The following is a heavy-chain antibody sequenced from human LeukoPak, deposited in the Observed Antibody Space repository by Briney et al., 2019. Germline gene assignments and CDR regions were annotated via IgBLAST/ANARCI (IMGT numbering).Heavy chain of an antibody. D-gene: IGHD1/OR15-1a*01. J-gene: IGHJ6*03. CDR3: ARHMSQQRWTLNYYYHMDV. CDR1: GGSISSSSYY. V-gene: IGHV4-39*01. CDR2: IYYSGST. Sequence: SETLSLTCTVSGGSISSSSYYWGWIRQPPGKGLEWIGSIYYSGSTYYNPSLKSRVTISVDTSKNQFSLKLSSVTAADTAVYYCARHMSQQRWTLNYYYHMDVWGKGTTVTVS.